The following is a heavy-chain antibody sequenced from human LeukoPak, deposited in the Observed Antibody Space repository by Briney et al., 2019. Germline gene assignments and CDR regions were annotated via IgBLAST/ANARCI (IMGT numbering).Heavy chain of an antibody. V-gene: IGHV3-23*01. J-gene: IGHJ4*02. Sequence: GGSLRLSCAASGFTFSSYAMNWVRQAPGKGLEWVSAISDNGGNTYYADSVKGRFTISRDNSKNTLYLQMSSLRAKDTAVYYCASNILTGYYPDFFDYWGQGTLVTVSS. D-gene: IGHD3-9*01. CDR2: ISDNGGNT. CDR3: ASNILTGYYPDFFDY. CDR1: GFTFSSYA.